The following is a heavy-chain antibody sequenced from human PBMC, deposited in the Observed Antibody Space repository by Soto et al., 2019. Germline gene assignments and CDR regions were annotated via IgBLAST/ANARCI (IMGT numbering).Heavy chain of an antibody. J-gene: IGHJ4*02. D-gene: IGHD6-13*01. CDR3: AKDRGARLPTSIAAAGY. V-gene: IGHV3-30*18. CDR1: GFTFSSYG. Sequence: QVQLVESGGGVVQPGRSLRLSCAASGFTFSSYGMHWVRQAPGKGLEWVAVISYDGSNKYYADSVKGRFTISRDNSKNTLYLQRNSLRAEDTAVYYCAKDRGARLPTSIAAAGYWGQGTLVTVSS. CDR2: ISYDGSNK.